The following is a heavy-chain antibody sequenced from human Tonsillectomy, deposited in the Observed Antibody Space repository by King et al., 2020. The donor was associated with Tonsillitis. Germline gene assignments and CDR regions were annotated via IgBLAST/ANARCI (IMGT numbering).Heavy chain of an antibody. D-gene: IGHD1-26*01. J-gene: IGHJ3*02. Sequence: VQLVESGGGLVKPGGSLRLSCAASGFTFNSYSMNWVRQAPGKGLEWVSSFSSTSIYTHYADSVKGRFTISRDNAKNSLFLQMNSLRAEDTAVYYCASRSGNFLSAFDIWGQGTMVTVSS. CDR2: FSSTSIYT. CDR1: GFTFNSYS. V-gene: IGHV3-21*01. CDR3: ASRSGNFLSAFDI.